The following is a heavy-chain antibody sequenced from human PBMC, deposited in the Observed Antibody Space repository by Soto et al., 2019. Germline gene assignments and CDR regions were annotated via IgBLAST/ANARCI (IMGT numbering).Heavy chain of an antibody. J-gene: IGHJ4*02. V-gene: IGHV4-59*01. CDR1: GGSINDFY. CDR2: IYYSGGT. D-gene: IGHD6-6*01. Sequence: ESLSLACPVSGGSINDFYWSWIRQPPGKGLEWIGYIYYSGGTDYNPSLKGRVTISVDTSKNQFSLKLRSVTAADTAVYYCARVGGVAARTFDYWGQGTLVTVYS. CDR3: ARVGGVAARTFDY.